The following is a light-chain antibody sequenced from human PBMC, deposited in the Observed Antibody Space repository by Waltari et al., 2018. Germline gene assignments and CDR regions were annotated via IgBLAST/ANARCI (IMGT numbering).Light chain of an antibody. CDR3: CSYAGSYTYV. CDR1: STAIGVYNY. V-gene: IGLV2-8*01. J-gene: IGLJ1*01. CDR2: EVT. Sequence: QSALTQPPSASGSPGQSVTISCTGPSTAIGVYNYVAWYQQHPGKAPKLLIYEVTERPSGVPDRFSGSKSGNTASLTVSGLQGEDEADYYCCSYAGSYTYVFGSGTKVTVL.